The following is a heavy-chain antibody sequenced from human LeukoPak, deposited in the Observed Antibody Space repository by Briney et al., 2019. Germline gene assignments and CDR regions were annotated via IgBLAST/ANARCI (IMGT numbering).Heavy chain of an antibody. CDR1: GFTFGSYE. J-gene: IGHJ4*02. CDR3: AREKLLWFGEFTY. CDR2: ISSSGSTI. Sequence: GGSLRLSCAASGFTFGSYEMNWVRQAPGKGLEWVSYISSSGSTIYYADSVKGRFTISRDNAKNSLYLQMNSLRAEDTAVYYCAREKLLWFGEFTYWGQGTLVTVSS. D-gene: IGHD3-10*01. V-gene: IGHV3-48*03.